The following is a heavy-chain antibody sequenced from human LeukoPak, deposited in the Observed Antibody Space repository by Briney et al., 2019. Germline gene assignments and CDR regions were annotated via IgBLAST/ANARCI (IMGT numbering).Heavy chain of an antibody. Sequence: GASVKVSCKASGGTFSSYAISWVRQAPGQGLDWVGGIIPIFGTANYAQKFQGRVTITADESTSTAYMELSSLRSEDTAVYYCARAYYYDSSGYYPLDYWGQGTLVTVSS. D-gene: IGHD3-22*01. CDR2: IIPIFGTA. J-gene: IGHJ4*02. CDR3: ARAYYYDSSGYYPLDY. V-gene: IGHV1-69*13. CDR1: GGTFSSYA.